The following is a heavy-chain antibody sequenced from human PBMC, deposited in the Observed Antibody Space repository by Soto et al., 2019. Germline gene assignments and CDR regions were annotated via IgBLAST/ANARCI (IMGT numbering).Heavy chain of an antibody. V-gene: IGHV4-59*08. Sequence: PSETLSLTCTVSGGSISSYYWSWIRQPPGKGLERIGYIYYSGSTNYNPSLKSRVTISVDTSKNQFSLKLSSVTAADTAVYYCARHQSYGDYASFDYWGQGTPVTVSS. CDR1: GGSISSYY. D-gene: IGHD4-17*01. J-gene: IGHJ4*02. CDR3: ARHQSYGDYASFDY. CDR2: IYYSGST.